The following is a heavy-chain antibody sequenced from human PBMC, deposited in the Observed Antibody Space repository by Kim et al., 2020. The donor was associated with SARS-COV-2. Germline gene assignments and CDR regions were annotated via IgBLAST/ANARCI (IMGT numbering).Heavy chain of an antibody. CDR2: INHSGST. CDR1: GGSFSGYY. V-gene: IGHV4-34*01. Sequence: SETLSLTCAVYGGSFSGYYWSWIRQPPGKGLEWIGEINHSGSTNYNPSLKSRVTISVDTSKNQFSLKLSSVTAADTAVYYCARKPTGEAPKPKMAGWYFDLWGRGTLVTVSS. J-gene: IGHJ2*01. CDR3: ARKPTGEAPKPKMAGWYFDL. D-gene: IGHD7-27*01.